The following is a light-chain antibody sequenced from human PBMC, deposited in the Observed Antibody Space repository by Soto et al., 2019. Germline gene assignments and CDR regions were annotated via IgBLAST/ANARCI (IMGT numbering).Light chain of an antibody. V-gene: IGLV2-14*01. CDR2: DVS. J-gene: IGLJ1*01. Sequence: QSVLTQPASVSGSPGQSITISCTGTSSDVGGYNYVSWHQQHPGKAPKPMIYDVSNRPSGVSNRFSGSKSSNTASLTISGLQAEDEADYYCSSYTSSSTYVFGTGTKVTVL. CDR1: SSDVGGYNY. CDR3: SSYTSSSTYV.